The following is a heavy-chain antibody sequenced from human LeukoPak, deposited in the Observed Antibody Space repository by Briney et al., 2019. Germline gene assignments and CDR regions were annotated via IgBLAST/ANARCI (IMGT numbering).Heavy chain of an antibody. CDR1: GLTFSNFA. J-gene: IGHJ4*02. D-gene: IGHD1-26*01. V-gene: IGHV3-23*01. CDR2: ISGGGDST. CDR3: TRVANPQWEPFFDF. Sequence: PGGSLRLSCAASGLTFSNFAMSWVRQAPGKGLEWVSAISGGGDSTYYADSVKGRFTISRDNSKNTLYLQMNSLRAEDTAVYFCTRVANPQWEPFFDFWGQGTPVTVSS.